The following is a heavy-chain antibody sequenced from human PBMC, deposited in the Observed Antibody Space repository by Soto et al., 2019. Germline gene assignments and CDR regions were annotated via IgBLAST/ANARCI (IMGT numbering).Heavy chain of an antibody. J-gene: IGHJ5*02. CDR3: ARVNIGNYYGSGSYYVYNWFDP. V-gene: IGHV4-4*07. Sequence: QVQLQESGPGLVKPSETLSLTCTVSGGSISSYYWSWIRQPAGKGLEWIGRIYTSGSTNYNPPLKSRVTMSVDTSKNQFSLKLSSVTAADTAVYYCARVNIGNYYGSGSYYVYNWFDPWGQGTLVTVSS. CDR2: IYTSGST. CDR1: GGSISSYY. D-gene: IGHD3-10*01.